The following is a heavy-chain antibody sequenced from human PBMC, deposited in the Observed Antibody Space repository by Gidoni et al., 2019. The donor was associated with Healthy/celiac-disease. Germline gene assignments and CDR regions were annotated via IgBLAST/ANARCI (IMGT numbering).Heavy chain of an antibody. J-gene: IGHJ4*02. V-gene: IGHV4-34*01. CDR2: INHSGST. CDR1: GGSFSGYY. CDR3: ARVKCVRTKLGPFDY. D-gene: IGHD7-27*01. Sequence: QVQLQQWGAGLLKPSETLSLTCAVYGGSFSGYYWSWIRPPPGKGLELIGEINHSGSTNYNPSRKIRVTIAVDTSKKQFSLKLSSVTAAATAVYDCARVKCVRTKLGPFDYWGQGTLVTVSS.